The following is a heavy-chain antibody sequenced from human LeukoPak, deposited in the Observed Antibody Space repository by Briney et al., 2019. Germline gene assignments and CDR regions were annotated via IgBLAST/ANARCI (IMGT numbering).Heavy chain of an antibody. Sequence: QAGGSLRLSCAAPGFTFSNYGMHWVRQAPGKGLEWVAFIRYGGSNKYYADSVKGRFTISRDNSKNTLYLQMNSLRAEDTAVYYCAKSVPPGYYGATPAFDIWGQGTMVTVSS. D-gene: IGHD1-26*01. V-gene: IGHV3-30*02. CDR3: AKSVPPGYYGATPAFDI. J-gene: IGHJ3*02. CDR2: IRYGGSNK. CDR1: GFTFSNYG.